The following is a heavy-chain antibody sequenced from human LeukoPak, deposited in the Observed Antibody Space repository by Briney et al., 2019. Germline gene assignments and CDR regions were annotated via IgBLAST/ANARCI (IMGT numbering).Heavy chain of an antibody. Sequence: PGGPLRLSCAASGFTFSSYWMSWVRQAPGKGLEWVANIKQDGSEKYYVDSVKGRFTISRDNAKNSLYLQMNSQRAEDTAVYYCARDWDTAMIYYFDYWGQGTLVTVSS. V-gene: IGHV3-7*01. CDR3: ARDWDTAMIYYFDY. CDR1: GFTFSSYW. J-gene: IGHJ4*02. CDR2: IKQDGSEK. D-gene: IGHD5-18*01.